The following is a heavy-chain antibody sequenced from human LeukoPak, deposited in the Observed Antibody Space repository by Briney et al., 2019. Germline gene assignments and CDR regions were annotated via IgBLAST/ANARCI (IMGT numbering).Heavy chain of an antibody. CDR3: ARALTIFGVVYGFDY. CDR2: INPSGGST. J-gene: IGHJ4*02. Sequence: GASVKVSCKASGYTFTSYYMHWVRQAPGQGLEWMGIINPSGGSTSYAQKFQGRVTMTRDTSTSTVYMELSSLRSEDTAVFYCARALTIFGVVYGFDYWGQGTLVTVSS. V-gene: IGHV1-46*01. CDR1: GYTFTSYY. D-gene: IGHD3-3*01.